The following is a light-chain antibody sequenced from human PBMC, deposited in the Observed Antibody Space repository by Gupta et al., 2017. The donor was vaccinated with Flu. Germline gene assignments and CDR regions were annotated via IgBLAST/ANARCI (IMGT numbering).Light chain of an antibody. CDR3: QQRSNWHPIT. CDR2: DAS. CDR1: QSVRSY. Sequence: VLTQSPPTLSFSPGERATLSCRASQSVRSYLAWYQQKPGQAPRLLIYDASNRATGIPARFSGSGSGTDVTLTISSREPEDFAVYYCQQRSNWHPITFGQGTRLEIK. V-gene: IGKV3-11*01. J-gene: IGKJ5*01.